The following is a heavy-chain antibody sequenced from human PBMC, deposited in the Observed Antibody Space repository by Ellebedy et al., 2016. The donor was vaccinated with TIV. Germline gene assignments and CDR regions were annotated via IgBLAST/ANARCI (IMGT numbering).Heavy chain of an antibody. CDR3: TRETDPSPGTVAGTGFDC. D-gene: IGHD6-19*01. J-gene: IGHJ4*02. Sequence: GESLKISCVASGFSFSNYGMHWVRQAPGKGLEWVAFRRFDGRNEYNADSVKGRFFISRDLSKNTLFMQMNRLRAEDTAMYYCTRETDPSPGTVAGTGFDCWGQGALVIVSS. CDR1: GFSFSNYG. CDR2: RRFDGRNE. V-gene: IGHV3-30*02.